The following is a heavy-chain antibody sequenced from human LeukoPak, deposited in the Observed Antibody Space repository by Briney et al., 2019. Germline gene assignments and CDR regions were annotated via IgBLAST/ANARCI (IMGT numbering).Heavy chain of an antibody. J-gene: IGHJ4*02. V-gene: IGHV3-7*01. CDR3: ARTNFFAY. CDR2: IKHGGSEK. Sequence: GVSLRLSCVVSGFTLNSRWMNWVRQAPGKGLEWVATIKHGGSEKFYVDSVKGRFTISGDDAKNSLFLQMNSLRAEDTAVYYCARTNFFAYWGQGTLVTV. CDR1: GFTLNSRW.